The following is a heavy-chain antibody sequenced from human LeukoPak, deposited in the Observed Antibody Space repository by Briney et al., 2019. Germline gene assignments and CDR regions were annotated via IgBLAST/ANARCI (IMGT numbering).Heavy chain of an antibody. J-gene: IGHJ4*02. V-gene: IGHV3-23*01. CDR3: AKGGHSSGWYYFDY. CDR1: GFTFSSYA. D-gene: IGHD6-19*01. Sequence: GGSLRLSCAASGFTFSSYAMSWVRQAPGKGLEWVSGVSGSGSSTYYADSVEGRFTISRDNSKSTLYLQMNSLRAEDTAVYFCAKGGHSSGWYYFDYWGQGTLVTVSS. CDR2: VSGSGSST.